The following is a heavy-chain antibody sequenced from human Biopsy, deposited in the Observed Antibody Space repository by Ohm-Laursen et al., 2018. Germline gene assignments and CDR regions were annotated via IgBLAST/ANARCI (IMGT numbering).Heavy chain of an antibody. J-gene: IGHJ6*03. CDR3: ARDAYGDYDTYY. D-gene: IGHD4-17*01. CDR1: GGSISDYF. CDR2: IYSSGRT. Sequence: PSETLSLTCTVSGGSISDYFWCWIRQPDDKGLEYIGRIYSSGRTFSNPSHKSRLTMSVATSDNQFSLKLSSVTAADTAVYFCARDAYGDYDTYY. V-gene: IGHV4-4*07.